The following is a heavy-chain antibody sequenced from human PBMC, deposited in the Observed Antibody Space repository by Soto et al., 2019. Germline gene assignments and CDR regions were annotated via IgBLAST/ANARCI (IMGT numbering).Heavy chain of an antibody. CDR2: IYPGDSDT. CDR3: ARRLATGSTAFXI. V-gene: IGHV5-51*01. J-gene: IGHJ3*02. D-gene: IGHD6-19*01. CDR1: GYSFTNYW. Sequence: GESLKISCKGSGYSFTNYWIGWVRQMPGKGLEWMGMIYPGDSDTRYSPSFQGQVTISVDKSISTAYLQWSSLKASDIAMYYCARRLATGSTAFXIWGQGTMVXVSS.